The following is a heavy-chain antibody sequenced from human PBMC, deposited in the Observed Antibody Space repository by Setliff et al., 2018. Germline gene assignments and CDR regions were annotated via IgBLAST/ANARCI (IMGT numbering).Heavy chain of an antibody. V-gene: IGHV4-34*12. CDR1: GGSFSGYY. J-gene: IGHJ5*02. CDR3: ARIHLLLWFGELLSGWFDP. D-gene: IGHD3-10*01. CDR2: IIHSGST. Sequence: PSETLSLTCAVYGGSFSGYYWSWIRQPPGKRLEWIGGIIHSGSTYYNPSLKSRVTISVDTSKNQFSLKLSSVTAADTAVYYCARIHLLLWFGELLSGWFDPWGQGTLVTVSS.